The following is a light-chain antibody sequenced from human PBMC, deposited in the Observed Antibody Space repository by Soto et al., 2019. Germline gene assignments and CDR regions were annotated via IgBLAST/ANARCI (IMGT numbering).Light chain of an antibody. CDR2: DAS. CDR3: QQSYTVPLT. CDR1: QDISTW. J-gene: IGKJ4*01. V-gene: IGKV1-5*01. Sequence: DIQMTQSPSTLSASVGDSVTITCRASQDISTWLAWYQQRPGKAPHLLIYDASRLQSGVPSRFSGSGSGTEFTLTVSSLQPDDFATYYCQQSYTVPLTFGGGTKVEN.